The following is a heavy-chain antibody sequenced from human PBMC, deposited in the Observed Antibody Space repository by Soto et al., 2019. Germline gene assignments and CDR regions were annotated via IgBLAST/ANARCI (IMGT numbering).Heavy chain of an antibody. J-gene: IGHJ6*02. V-gene: IGHV4-34*01. Sequence: KQSQTLSLTCAVYGGSFSGYYWSWIRQPPGKGLEWIGEINHSGSTNYNPSLKSRVTISVDTSKNQFSLKLSSVTAADTAVYYCAREKTLYSSGWSVYYYYGMDVWGQGTTVTVSS. D-gene: IGHD6-19*01. CDR3: AREKTLYSSGWSVYYYYGMDV. CDR1: GGSFSGYY. CDR2: INHSGST.